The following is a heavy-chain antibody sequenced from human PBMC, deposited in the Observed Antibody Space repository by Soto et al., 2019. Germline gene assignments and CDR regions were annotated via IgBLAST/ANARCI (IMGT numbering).Heavy chain of an antibody. Sequence: ASVKVSCKASGYTFTNYGINWVRQAPGQGLEWMGWINPDNGNTKYAQKVQGRVTMTTDTSTTTAYMEVRSLRSDDTAVYFCARDPRHCTGDRCYKWFDPWGQGTLVTVCS. J-gene: IGHJ5*02. CDR3: ARDPRHCTGDRCYKWFDP. CDR1: GYTFTNYG. D-gene: IGHD2-15*01. CDR2: INPDNGNT. V-gene: IGHV1-18*01.